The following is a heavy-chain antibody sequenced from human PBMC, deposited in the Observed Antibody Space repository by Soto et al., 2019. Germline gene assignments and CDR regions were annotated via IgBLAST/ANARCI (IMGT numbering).Heavy chain of an antibody. J-gene: IGHJ5*02. CDR2: INHSGST. CDR3: ARGWRSSDP. V-gene: IGHV4-34*01. D-gene: IGHD3-16*01. CDR1: GGSFSAYY. Sequence: QVQLQQWGAGLLKSSESLSLTCAFYGGSFSAYYWSWIRQPPGKGLEWIGEINHSGSTNYNPSLKSRLTISVDTSKNQFSLKLSSVTAADTAVYYCARGWRSSDPWGQGTLVTASS.